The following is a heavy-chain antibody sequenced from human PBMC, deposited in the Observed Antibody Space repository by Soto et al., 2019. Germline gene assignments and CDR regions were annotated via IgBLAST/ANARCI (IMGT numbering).Heavy chain of an antibody. CDR2: IIPIFRST. D-gene: IGHD2-15*01. J-gene: IGHJ2*01. CDR1: GGTFNSYA. V-gene: IGHV1-69*06. CDR3: SGALHPPYGRGCRILYWDDDL. Sequence: QVQLVQSGAEVKKPGSSVKVSCKASGGTFNSYALTWVRQAPGHRLQGMGGIIPIFRSTHYAQKFQGRVESTGRRSTSKAYKELSSLRSDDAAVDYSSGALHPPYGRGCRILYWDDDLGGRSTLVTVFS.